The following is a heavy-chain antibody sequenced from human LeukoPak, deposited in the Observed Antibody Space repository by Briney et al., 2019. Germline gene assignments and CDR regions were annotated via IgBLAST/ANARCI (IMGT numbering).Heavy chain of an antibody. CDR3: ARDRYCSSTSCYLVD. D-gene: IGHD2-2*01. CDR1: GGTFSSYA. J-gene: IGHJ4*02. V-gene: IGHV1-69*06. CDR2: IIPIFGTA. Sequence: SVKVSCKASGGTFSSYAISWVRQAPGQGLEWKGGIIPIFGTANYAQKFQGRVTITADKSTSTAYMELSSLRSEDTAVYYCARDRYCSSTSCYLVDWGQGTLVTVSS.